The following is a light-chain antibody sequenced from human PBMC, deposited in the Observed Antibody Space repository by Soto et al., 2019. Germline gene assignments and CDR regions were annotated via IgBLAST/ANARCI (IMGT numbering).Light chain of an antibody. CDR1: QSVSSY. Sequence: EIVCAPSPAPMSLSPGERATLSCRASQSVSSYLAWYQQKPGQAPRLLIYDASTRATGIPARFSGSGSGTDFTLTITSLEPEDFAVYYCQQRSNWPPTFGQGTKAAI. J-gene: IGKJ1*01. CDR2: DAS. V-gene: IGKV3-11*01. CDR3: QQRSNWPPT.